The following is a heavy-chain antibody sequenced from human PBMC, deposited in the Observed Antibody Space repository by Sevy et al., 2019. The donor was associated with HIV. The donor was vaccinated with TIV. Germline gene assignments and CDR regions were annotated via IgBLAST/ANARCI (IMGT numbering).Heavy chain of an antibody. J-gene: IGHJ4*02. CDR3: ARSLGNSFDS. V-gene: IGHV4-30-4*01. CDR1: GASISRDDSK. Sequence: SETLSLTCTVSGASISRDDSKWSWIRQPPGKGLEWIGNISYSGGAYYNPSLKSRVSTSVDTSKNQFSLNLSSVIAADTAVYYCARSLGNSFDSWGQGTLVTVSS. D-gene: IGHD4-4*01. CDR2: ISYSGGA.